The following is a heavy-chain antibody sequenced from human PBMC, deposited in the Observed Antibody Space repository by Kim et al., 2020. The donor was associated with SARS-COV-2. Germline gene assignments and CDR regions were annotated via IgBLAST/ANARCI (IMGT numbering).Heavy chain of an antibody. V-gene: IGHV4-61*01. CDR1: GGSVSSGSYY. CDR2: IYYSGST. Sequence: SETLSLTCTVSGGSVSSGSYYWSWIRQPPGKGLEWIGYIYYSGSTNYNPSLKSRVTISVDTSKNQFSLKLSSVTAADTAVYYCARGMAELGYCSGGSCYSVWFDPWGQGTLVTVSS. CDR3: ARGMAELGYCSGGSCYSVWFDP. D-gene: IGHD2-15*01. J-gene: IGHJ5*02.